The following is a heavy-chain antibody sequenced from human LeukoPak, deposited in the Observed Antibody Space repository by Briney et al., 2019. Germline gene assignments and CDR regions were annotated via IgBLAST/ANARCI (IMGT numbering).Heavy chain of an antibody. V-gene: IGHV1-2*02. J-gene: IGHJ6*03. CDR1: GYTFTGYY. CDR3: ARSWAGYYYYYMDV. Sequence: ASVKVSCKASGYTFTGYYMHWVRQAPGQGLEWMGWINPNSGGTNYAQKFQGRVTMTRDTSISTAYMELSRLRSDDTAVYYCARSWAGYYYYYMDVWGQGTTVTVSS. D-gene: IGHD7-27*01. CDR2: INPNSGGT.